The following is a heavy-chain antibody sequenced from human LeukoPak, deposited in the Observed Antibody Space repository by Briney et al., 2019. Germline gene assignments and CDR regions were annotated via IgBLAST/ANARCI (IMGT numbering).Heavy chain of an antibody. Sequence: ASVEVCCKASGYTFTRYDINWVRQATGQGLEWMGWMNPNSGNTGYAQKFQGRVTMTRNTSISTAYMELSSLRSEVTAVYYCARAIRTGTNQEARDYWGQGTLVTVSS. CDR2: MNPNSGNT. CDR1: GYTFTRYD. V-gene: IGHV1-8*01. D-gene: IGHD1-1*01. CDR3: ARAIRTGTNQEARDY. J-gene: IGHJ4*02.